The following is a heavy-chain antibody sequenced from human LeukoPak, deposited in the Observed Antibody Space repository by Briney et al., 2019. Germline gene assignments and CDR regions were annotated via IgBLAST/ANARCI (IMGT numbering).Heavy chain of an antibody. J-gene: IGHJ4*02. CDR1: GYTFTGYY. CDR2: IDPSCGGT. CDR3: ARDRIAPAGSIIDY. Sequence: ASVKVSCKASGYTFTGYYVHWVRQAPAQGLEWMGWIDPSCGGTNSAQKFQGRVTMARDTSITTVYMELSSLTSDDTAIYFCARDRIAPAGSIIDYWGQGTLVTVSS. D-gene: IGHD6-13*01. V-gene: IGHV1-2*02.